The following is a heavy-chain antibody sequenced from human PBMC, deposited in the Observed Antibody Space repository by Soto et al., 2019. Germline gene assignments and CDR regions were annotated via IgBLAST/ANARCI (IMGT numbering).Heavy chain of an antibody. V-gene: IGHV1-3*01. D-gene: IGHD3-10*01. J-gene: IGHJ4*02. CDR2: INGGSGNT. CDR3: ARVPPWGNSAGDYYIQHYDS. CDR1: GFTFTSYA. Sequence: ASVKVSCKSSGFTFTSYAIHWLRQAPGQRPQWMGWINGGSGNTKCSQDFQGRVTFTRDTFATTAYLELSSLRSEDTAVYYCARVPPWGNSAGDYYIQHYDSWGQGTPVTVS.